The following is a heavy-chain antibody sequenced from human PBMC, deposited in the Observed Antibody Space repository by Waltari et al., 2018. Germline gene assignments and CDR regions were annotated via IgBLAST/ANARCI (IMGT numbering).Heavy chain of an antibody. CDR2: ISGSGGGT. D-gene: IGHD1-1*01. CDR3: ARAYNWNDFFDF. J-gene: IGHJ4*02. V-gene: IGHV3-23*01. Sequence: EVQLLESGGGLVQPGGSLRLSCAASGLTFINYGMSWVRQAPGKGLEWVSGISGSGGGTYYADSVKCRFTISRDNSKNTLYLQMNSLRADDSAFYYCARAYNWNDFFDFWGLGTLVTVSS. CDR1: GLTFINYG.